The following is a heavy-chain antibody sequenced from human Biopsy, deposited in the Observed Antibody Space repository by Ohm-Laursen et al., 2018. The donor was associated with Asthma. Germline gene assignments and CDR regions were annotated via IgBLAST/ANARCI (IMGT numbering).Heavy chain of an antibody. J-gene: IGHJ4*02. CDR3: ARHWNWGSFFDY. Sequence: SETLSLTCTVSGGSMSSSSYSWGWIRQPPGKGLEWIGSISYTGITDIPSLRSRVTLSVDTSKNNFSLKLTSVTAADTAVFYCARHWNWGSFFDYWGQGMLVTVSS. CDR2: ISYTGIT. CDR1: GGSMSSSSYS. D-gene: IGHD7-27*01. V-gene: IGHV4-39*01.